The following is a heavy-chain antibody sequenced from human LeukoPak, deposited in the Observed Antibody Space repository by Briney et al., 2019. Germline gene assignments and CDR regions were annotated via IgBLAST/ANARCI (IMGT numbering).Heavy chain of an antibody. J-gene: IGHJ6*03. CDR2: ISTSRNYI. Sequence: PGGSLRLSCVASGFIFNSYDMDWVRQAPGKGLEWVSSISTSRNYIYYVDSVKGRFTISRDNDNNSLYLQMNNLRADDAAVYYCVREGGPYRHYYYMDVWGKGTTVTVSS. CDR1: GFIFNSYD. V-gene: IGHV3-21*01. CDR3: VREGGPYRHYYYMDV.